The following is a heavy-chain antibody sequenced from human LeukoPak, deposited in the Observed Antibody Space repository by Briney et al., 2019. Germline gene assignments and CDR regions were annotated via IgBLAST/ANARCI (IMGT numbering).Heavy chain of an antibody. CDR1: GGSISSSNW. J-gene: IGHJ6*03. V-gene: IGHV4-4*02. CDR3: ARLYQLPPVYMDV. D-gene: IGHD2-2*01. CDR2: IYHTGSI. Sequence: SETLSLTCAVSGGSISSSNWWSWVRQPPGKGLEWIGEIYHTGSINYNPSLKSRVTISVDTSKNQFSLKLSSVTAADTAVYYCARLYQLPPVYMDVWGKGTTVTISS.